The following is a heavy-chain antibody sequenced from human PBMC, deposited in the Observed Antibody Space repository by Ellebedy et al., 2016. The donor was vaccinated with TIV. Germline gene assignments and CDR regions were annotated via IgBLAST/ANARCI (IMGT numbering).Heavy chain of an antibody. J-gene: IGHJ5*02. CDR2: INPNSGGT. V-gene: IGHV1-2*04. CDR1: GYTFTGYY. Sequence: AASVKVSCKASGYTFTGYYMHWVRQAPGQGLEWMGWINPNSGGTNYAQKFQGWVTMTKDTSISTAYMELSRLRSDDTAVYYCARAPNGIVGATLGWFDPWGQGTLVTVSS. CDR3: ARAPNGIVGATLGWFDP. D-gene: IGHD1-26*01.